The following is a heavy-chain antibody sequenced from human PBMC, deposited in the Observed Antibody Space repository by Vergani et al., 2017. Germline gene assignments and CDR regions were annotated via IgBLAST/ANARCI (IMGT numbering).Heavy chain of an antibody. D-gene: IGHD6-19*01. CDR3: TSQKIAVAGMGY. Sequence: QVQLVQSGSELKKPGASVKVFCKASGYIFTSYATNWVRQAPGQGLEWMGWIKTNTGNPTYAQGFTGRFIFSLDTSVSTAYLQISSLKAEDTAVYYCTSQKIAVAGMGYWGQGTLVTVSS. CDR1: GYIFTSYA. J-gene: IGHJ4*02. V-gene: IGHV7-4-1*02. CDR2: IKTNTGNP.